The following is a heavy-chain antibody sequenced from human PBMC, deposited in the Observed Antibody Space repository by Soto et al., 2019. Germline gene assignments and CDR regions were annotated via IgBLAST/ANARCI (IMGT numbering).Heavy chain of an antibody. J-gene: IGHJ4*02. Sequence: QVQLQQWGAGVLKPSETLSLTCAVYGGSFSGYYWSWIRQPPGKGLEWIGEINHSGSTNYNPSLKSRVTIAVDTSKNQFPLTLSSVTAAATVVYYCARGVSIAAAGLLDYWGQGTLVTVSS. V-gene: IGHV4-34*01. D-gene: IGHD6-13*01. CDR1: GGSFSGYY. CDR2: INHSGST. CDR3: ARGVSIAAAGLLDY.